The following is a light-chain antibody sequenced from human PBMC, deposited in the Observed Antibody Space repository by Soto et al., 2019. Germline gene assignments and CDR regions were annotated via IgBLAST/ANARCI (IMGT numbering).Light chain of an antibody. CDR2: EVR. Sequence: QSVLTQPASVSGSPGQSITISCTGTSSDGGAYNHVSWYQQHPGKAPKLIIYEVRNRPSGVSNRLSGSKSGNTASLTISGLQADDEADYYCCSYTSSSIRVFGGGTKLTVL. J-gene: IGLJ3*02. CDR3: CSYTSSSIRV. V-gene: IGLV2-14*01. CDR1: SSDGGAYNH.